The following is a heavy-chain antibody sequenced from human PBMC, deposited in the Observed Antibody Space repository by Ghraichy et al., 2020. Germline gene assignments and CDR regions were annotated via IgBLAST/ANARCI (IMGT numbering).Heavy chain of an antibody. CDR2: INPNSGGT. V-gene: IGHV1-2*02. Sequence: ASVKVSCKASGYTFTGYYVHWVRQAPGQGLEWMGWINPNSGGTNNAQKFQGRVTMTRDTSISTAYMAVSRLRSDDTAVYYCARERQTVTPYEYNYYGMGVCGQGTTVT. D-gene: IGHD4-17*01. CDR3: ARERQTVTPYEYNYYGMGV. J-gene: IGHJ6*02. CDR1: GYTFTGYY.